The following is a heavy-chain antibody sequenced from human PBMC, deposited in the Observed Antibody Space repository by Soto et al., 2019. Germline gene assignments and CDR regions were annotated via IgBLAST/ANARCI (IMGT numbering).Heavy chain of an antibody. CDR1: GFTFSSYA. V-gene: IGHV3-23*01. CDR2: ISGSGGST. J-gene: IGHJ4*02. CDR3: AKVPLLGYCSSTSCYTYYFDY. Sequence: GGSLRLSXAASGFTFSSYAMSWVRQAPGKGLEWVSAISGSGGSTYYADSVKGRFTISRDNSKNTLYLQMNSLRAEDTAVYYCAKVPLLGYCSSTSCYTYYFDYWGQGTLVTVSS. D-gene: IGHD2-2*02.